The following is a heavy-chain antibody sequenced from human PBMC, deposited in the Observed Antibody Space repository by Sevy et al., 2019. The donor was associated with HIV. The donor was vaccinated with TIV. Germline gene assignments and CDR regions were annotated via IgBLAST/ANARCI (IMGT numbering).Heavy chain of an antibody. Sequence: GGSLRLSCAASGFTFSNAWMSWVRQAPGKGLEWVGRIKGKIYDGTIDYAAPVKGRFSISRDDSKNTRYLQMNSLKTADTAVYYCTTASWSQEDYYNYWGQGTLVTVSS. D-gene: IGHD6-13*01. V-gene: IGHV3-15*01. CDR1: GFTFSNAW. CDR2: IKGKIYDGTI. J-gene: IGHJ4*02. CDR3: TTASWSQEDYYNY.